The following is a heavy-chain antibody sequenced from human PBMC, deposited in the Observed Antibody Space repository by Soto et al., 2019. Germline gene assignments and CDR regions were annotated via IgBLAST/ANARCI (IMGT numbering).Heavy chain of an antibody. D-gene: IGHD2-2*01. J-gene: IGHJ6*03. CDR2: ISSNGGST. CDR1: GFTFSSYA. Sequence: GGSLRLSCSASGFTFSSYAMHWVRQAPGKGLEYVSAISSNGGSTYYEASMKGRFTISRDNSKNTLYLQMSSLRAEDTAVYYCVKDKEYQRPNYYYYYMDVWGKGTTVTVSS. V-gene: IGHV3-64D*06. CDR3: VKDKEYQRPNYYYYYMDV.